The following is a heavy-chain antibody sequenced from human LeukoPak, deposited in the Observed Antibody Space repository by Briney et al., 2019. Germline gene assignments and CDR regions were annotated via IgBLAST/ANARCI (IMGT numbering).Heavy chain of an antibody. CDR1: GGTFSSYA. CDR2: IIPIFGTA. CDR3: ARGYCTNGVCYPTYYYYYYMDV. D-gene: IGHD2-8*01. V-gene: IGHV1-69*13. J-gene: IGHJ6*03. Sequence: SVKVSCKASGGTFSSYAISWVRQAPGQGLEWMGGIIPIFGTANYAQKFQGRVTITADESTSTAYMELSSLRSEDTAAYYCARGYCTNGVCYPTYYYYYYMDVWGKGTTVTVSS.